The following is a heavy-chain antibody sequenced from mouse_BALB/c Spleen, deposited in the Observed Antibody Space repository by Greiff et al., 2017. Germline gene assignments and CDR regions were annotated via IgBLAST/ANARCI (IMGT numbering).Heavy chain of an antibody. V-gene: IGHV5-6-5*01. D-gene: IGHD2-1*01. CDR1: GFTFSSYA. CDR3: ARDYGNFDY. Sequence: EVNVVESGGGLVKPGGSLKLSCAASGFTFSSYAMSWVRQTPEKRLEWVASISSGGSTYYPDSVKGRFTISRDNARNILYLQMSSLRSEDTAMYYCARDYGNFDYWGQGTTLTVSS. J-gene: IGHJ2*01. CDR2: ISSGGST.